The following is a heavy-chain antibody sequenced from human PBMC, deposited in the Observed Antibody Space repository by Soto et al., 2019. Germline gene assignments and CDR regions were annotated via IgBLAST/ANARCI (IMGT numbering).Heavy chain of an antibody. CDR2: IYPYGGTT. V-gene: IGHV3-49*02. CDR3: TRDGSGGSYYRRFDY. J-gene: IGHJ4*02. D-gene: IGHD1-26*01. CDR1: GYSFTSYW. Sequence: GESLKISCKGSGYSFTSYWIGWVRQMPGKGLEWMGIIYPYGGTTEYAASVKGRFTISRDDSKRIAYLLMNSLKTEDAAVYYCTRDGSGGSYYRRFDYWGQGTLVTVSS.